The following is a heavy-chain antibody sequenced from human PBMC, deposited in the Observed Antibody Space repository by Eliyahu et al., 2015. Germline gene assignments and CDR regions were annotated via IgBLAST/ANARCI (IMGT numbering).Heavy chain of an antibody. V-gene: IGHV5-51*01. CDR1: GYSFTSYW. CDR2: IYPGDSDT. CDR3: ARQSDFWSEYNWFDP. Sequence: EVQLVQSGAEVKKPGESLKISCKGSGYSFTSYWSGWVRQMPGKGLEWMGIIYPGDSDTRYSPSFQGQVTISADKSISTAYLQWSSLKASDTAMYYCARQSDFWSEYNWFDPWGQGTLVTVSS. J-gene: IGHJ5*02. D-gene: IGHD3-3*01.